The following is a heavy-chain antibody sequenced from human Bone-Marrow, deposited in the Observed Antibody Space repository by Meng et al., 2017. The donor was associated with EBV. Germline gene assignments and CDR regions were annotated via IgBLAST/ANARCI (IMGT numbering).Heavy chain of an antibody. J-gene: IGHJ5*02. CDR2: THRSGST. CDR1: GVSVSSKAW. CDR3: ASLGNCCGGDCHRVA. V-gene: IGHV4-4*02. D-gene: IGHD2-21*02. Sequence: SCPDLVNPSGPLSPPCTSSGVSVSSKAWGRLGQKPPGEGPGLIGETHRSGSTNYNPSLKGRVTISLDKSKNQFSLRLDSVTAADTAVYYCASLGNCCGGDCHRVAWGQGALVTVSS.